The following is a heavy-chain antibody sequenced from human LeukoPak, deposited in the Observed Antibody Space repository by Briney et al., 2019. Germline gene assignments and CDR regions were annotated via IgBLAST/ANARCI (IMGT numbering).Heavy chain of an antibody. CDR1: GFTFSSYW. V-gene: IGHV3-7*01. CDR3: ARSDQNSFGFWVY. CDR2: IKQDGSEK. Sequence: GGSLRLSCAASGFTFSSYWMSWVRQAPGKGLEWVANIKQDGSEKYYVDSVKGRFAISRDNAKNSLYLQMNSLRVEDTAVYYCARSDQNSFGFWVYWGQGTLVTVSS. D-gene: IGHD3-3*01. J-gene: IGHJ4*02.